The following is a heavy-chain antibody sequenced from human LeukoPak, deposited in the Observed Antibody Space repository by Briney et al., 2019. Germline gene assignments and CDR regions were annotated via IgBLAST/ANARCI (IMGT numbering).Heavy chain of an antibody. J-gene: IGHJ4*02. V-gene: IGHV3-21*01. Sequence: GGSLRLSCAASGFTFSSYSMNWVRQAPGKGLEWVSSIRSSSSYIYYADSVKGRFTISRDNAKNSLYLQMNSLRAEDTAVYYCARDRSLDYWGQGTLVTVSS. CDR1: GFTFSSYS. CDR3: ARDRSLDY. CDR2: IRSSSSYI.